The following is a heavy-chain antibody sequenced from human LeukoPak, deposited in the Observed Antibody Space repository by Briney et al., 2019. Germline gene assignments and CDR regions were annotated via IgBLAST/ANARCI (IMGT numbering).Heavy chain of an antibody. CDR1: GFTFSTYG. Sequence: GGSLRLSCAASGFTFSTYGMNWVRQAPGKGLEWVSYISSGSGTIYYADSVKGRFTISRDNAKNSLYVQMNSLRAEDTAVYYCARGLGIAVAFDYWGQGTLVTVSS. D-gene: IGHD6-19*01. CDR2: ISSGSGTI. J-gene: IGHJ4*02. V-gene: IGHV3-48*01. CDR3: ARGLGIAVAFDY.